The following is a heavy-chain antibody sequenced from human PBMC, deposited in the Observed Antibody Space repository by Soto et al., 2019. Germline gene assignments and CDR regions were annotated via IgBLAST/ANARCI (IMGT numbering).Heavy chain of an antibody. CDR2: INPSGGST. V-gene: IGHV1-46*01. Sequence: GASVKVSCKASGYTFTSYYMHWVRQAPGQGLEWMGIINPSGGSTSYAQKFQGRVTMTRDTSTSTVYMELSSLRSEDTAVYYCARDSGLAVVLRPWYIDYWGQGTLVTVSS. D-gene: IGHD6-19*01. CDR3: ARDSGLAVVLRPWYIDY. CDR1: GYTFTSYY. J-gene: IGHJ4*02.